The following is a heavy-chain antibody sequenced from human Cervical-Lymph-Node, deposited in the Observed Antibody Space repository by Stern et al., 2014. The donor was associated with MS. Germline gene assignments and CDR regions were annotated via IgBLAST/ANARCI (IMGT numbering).Heavy chain of an antibody. Sequence: QVQLQESGPGLVKPSQTLSLTCTVSGGSISSGGYYWSWIRQHPGKGLEXIGYIYYSGSTYYNPSLKSRVTISVDTSKNQFSLKLSSVTAADTAVYYCARSGPYYYGSGNWYFDLWGRGTLVTVSS. CDR3: ARSGPYYYGSGNWYFDL. CDR2: IYYSGST. J-gene: IGHJ2*01. D-gene: IGHD3-10*01. CDR1: GGSISSGGYY. V-gene: IGHV4-31*03.